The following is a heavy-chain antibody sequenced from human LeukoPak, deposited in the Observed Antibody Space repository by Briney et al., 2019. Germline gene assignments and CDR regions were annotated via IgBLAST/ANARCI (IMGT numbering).Heavy chain of an antibody. CDR1: GFTFDDYA. J-gene: IGHJ4*02. D-gene: IGHD3-9*01. CDR2: ISWNSGSI. Sequence: GGSLRLSCAASGFTFDDYAMHWARQAPGKGLEWVSGISWNSGSIGYADSVKGRFTISRDNAKNSLYLQMNSLRAEDTALYYCAKGSPRYFGQFDYWGQGTLVTVSS. CDR3: AKGSPRYFGQFDY. V-gene: IGHV3-9*01.